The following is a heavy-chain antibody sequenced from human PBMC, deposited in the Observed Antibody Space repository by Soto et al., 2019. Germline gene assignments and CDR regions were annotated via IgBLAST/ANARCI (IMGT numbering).Heavy chain of an antibody. CDR2: IYPDDSDA. V-gene: IGHV5-51*01. CDR3: ARRSSGLLEGGDYYGMDV. J-gene: IGHJ6*02. D-gene: IGHD3-22*01. Sequence: PGESLKISCKGSGYSFTNNWIGWVRQMPGKGLEWMGIIYPDDSDARYSPSFQGQVIMSADKSISTAYLQWSSLKASDTAMYYWARRSSGLLEGGDYYGMDVWGQGTTVTVSS. CDR1: GYSFTNNW.